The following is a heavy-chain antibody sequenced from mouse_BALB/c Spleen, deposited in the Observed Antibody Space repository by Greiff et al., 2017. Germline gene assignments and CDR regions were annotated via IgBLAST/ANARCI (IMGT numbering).Heavy chain of an antibody. V-gene: IGHV5-6-3*01. J-gene: IGHJ3*01. CDR3: ASIYLGAWFAY. CDR2: INSNGGST. Sequence: EVKLQESGGGLVQPGGSLKLSCAASGFTFSSYGMSWVRQTPDKRLELVATINSNGGSTYYPDSVKGRFTISRDNAKNTLYLQMSSLKSEDTAMYYCASIYLGAWFAYWGQGTLVTVSA. CDR1: GFTFSSYG. D-gene: IGHD2-1*01.